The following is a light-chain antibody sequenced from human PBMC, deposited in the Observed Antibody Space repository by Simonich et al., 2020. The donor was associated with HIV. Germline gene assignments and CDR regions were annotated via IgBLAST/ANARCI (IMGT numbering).Light chain of an antibody. Sequence: DIQMTQSPSSLSASVGNRVTITCRASQSISSYLNWYQQKPGKAPKLLIYAASSLQSGVPSRFSGGGSGTDFTFTISSLQPEDIGTYYCQQYDNLPWTFGQGTKVEIK. CDR3: QQYDNLPWT. CDR2: AAS. V-gene: IGKV1-33*01. J-gene: IGKJ1*01. CDR1: QSISSY.